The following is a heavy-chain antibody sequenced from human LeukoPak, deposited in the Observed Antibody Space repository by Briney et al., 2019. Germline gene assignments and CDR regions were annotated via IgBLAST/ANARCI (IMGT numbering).Heavy chain of an antibody. D-gene: IGHD6-13*01. J-gene: IGHJ4*02. V-gene: IGHV1-2*06. Sequence: ASVKVSCKASGGTFSSYAISWVRQAPGQGLEWMGRINPNSGDTNYAQKFQGRVTMTRDTSITTAYMELSRLRSDDTAVYYCARDWNTEYSSSSVGDYWGQGTLVTVSS. CDR1: GGTFSSYA. CDR3: ARDWNTEYSSSSVGDY. CDR2: INPNSGDT.